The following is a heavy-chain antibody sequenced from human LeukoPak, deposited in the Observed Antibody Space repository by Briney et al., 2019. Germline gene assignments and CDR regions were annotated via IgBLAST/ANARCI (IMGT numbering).Heavy chain of an antibody. CDR1: GGSISSGGYY. V-gene: IGHV4-31*03. CDR3: ARVGYYDSSGTHFDY. J-gene: IGHJ4*02. Sequence: TLXLTXTXSGGSISSGGYYWSWVRQHPGKGLEWIGYIYYSGSTYYNPSLKSRVTISVDTSKNQFSLKLSSVTAADTAVYYCARVGYYDSSGTHFDYWGQGTLVTVSS. D-gene: IGHD3-22*01. CDR2: IYYSGST.